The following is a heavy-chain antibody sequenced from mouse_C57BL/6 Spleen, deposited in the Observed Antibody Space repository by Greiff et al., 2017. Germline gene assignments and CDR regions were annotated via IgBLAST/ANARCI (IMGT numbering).Heavy chain of an antibody. CDR2: IWRGGST. CDR3: AKDYGSSFYYFDY. CDR1: GFSLTSYG. D-gene: IGHD1-1*01. V-gene: IGHV2-5*01. J-gene: IGHJ2*01. Sequence: QVQLQQSGPGLVQPSQSLSITCTVSGFSLTSYGVHWVRQSPGKGLEWLGVIWRGGSTDYNAAFMSRLSITKDNSKSQVFFKMNSLQADDTAIYXCAKDYGSSFYYFDYWGPGTTLTVSS.